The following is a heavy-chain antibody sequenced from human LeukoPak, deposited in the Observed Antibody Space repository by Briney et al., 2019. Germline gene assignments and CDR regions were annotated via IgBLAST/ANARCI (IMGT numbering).Heavy chain of an antibody. CDR1: GFTFSDYW. Sequence: GGSLRLYSAASGFTFSDYWMHWVRQVPGKGLVWVSRINNDGSSTTYADCVKGRFTISRANAKNTLYLQMNSLRAEDTAVYYCARGGYISDYYYMDVWGKGTTVTVSS. D-gene: IGHD3-16*02. V-gene: IGHV3-74*01. CDR3: ARGGYISDYYYMDV. J-gene: IGHJ6*03. CDR2: INNDGSST.